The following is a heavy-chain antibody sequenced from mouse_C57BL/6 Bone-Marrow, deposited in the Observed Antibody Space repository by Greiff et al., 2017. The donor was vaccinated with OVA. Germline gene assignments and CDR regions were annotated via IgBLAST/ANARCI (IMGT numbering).Heavy chain of an antibody. Sequence: EVMLVESGGGLVKPGGSLKLSCAASGFTFSSYAMSWVRQTPEKRLEWVATISDGGSYTYYPDNVKGRFTISRDNAKNNLYLQMSHLKSEDTAMYYCARDRPARDYFDYWGQGTTLTVSS. CDR2: ISDGGSYT. V-gene: IGHV5-4*01. CDR1: GFTFSSYA. J-gene: IGHJ2*01. CDR3: ARDRPARDYFDY.